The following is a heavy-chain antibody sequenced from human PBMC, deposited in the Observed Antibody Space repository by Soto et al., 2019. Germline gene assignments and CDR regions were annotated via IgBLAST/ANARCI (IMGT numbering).Heavy chain of an antibody. V-gene: IGHV1-18*01. CDR1: GYTFINYG. J-gene: IGHJ3*02. CDR3: ARDSLSGTDACDI. D-gene: IGHD1-26*01. CDR2: ISAYNGNT. Sequence: QGQLVQSGAEVKKPGASLKVSCKASGYTFINYGVTWVRQAPGQGLEWMGWISAYNGNTNYAQKLQGRVTLTTDTSTSTAYMELGSLTPDDTAVYYCARDSLSGTDACDIWGQGTMVTVSS.